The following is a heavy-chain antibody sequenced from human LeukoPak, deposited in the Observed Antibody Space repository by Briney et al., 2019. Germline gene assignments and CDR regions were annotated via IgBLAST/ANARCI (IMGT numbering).Heavy chain of an antibody. CDR3: ARDRQGYCSSTSCYDFDY. CDR1: GYTFTSYG. CDR2: ISAYNGNT. Sequence: ASVKVSCKASGYTFTSYGISWVRQAPGQGLEWMGWISAYNGNTNYAQKPQGRVTMTTDTSTSTAYMELRSLRSDDTAVYYCARDRQGYCSSTSCYDFDYWGQGTLVTVSS. D-gene: IGHD2-2*01. V-gene: IGHV1-18*01. J-gene: IGHJ4*02.